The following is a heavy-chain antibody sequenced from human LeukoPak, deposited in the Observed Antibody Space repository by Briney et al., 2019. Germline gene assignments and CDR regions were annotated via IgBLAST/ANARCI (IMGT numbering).Heavy chain of an antibody. V-gene: IGHV5-51*01. CDR3: ARQMDSYYYDSSGYTYYFDY. CDR1: GYSFTSYW. D-gene: IGHD3-22*01. J-gene: IGHJ4*02. CDR2: IYPGDSDT. Sequence: GESLKISCKGSGYSFTSYWIGWVRQMPGKGLEWMGIIYPGDSDTRYSPPFQGQVTISADKSISTAYLQWSSLKASDTAMYYCARQMDSYYYDSSGYTYYFDYWGQGTLVTVSS.